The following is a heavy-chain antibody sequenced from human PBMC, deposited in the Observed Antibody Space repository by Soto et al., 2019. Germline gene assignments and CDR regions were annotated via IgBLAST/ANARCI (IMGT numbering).Heavy chain of an antibody. V-gene: IGHV3-7*01. D-gene: IGHD4-17*01. CDR1: GFTFSSYW. J-gene: IGHJ3*02. Sequence: AGGSLRLSCAASGFTFSSYWMSWVRQAPGKGLEWVANIKQDGSEKYYVDSVKGRFTISRDNAKNSLYLQMNSLRAEDTAVYYCARLGTTVTTCAFDIWGQGTMVTVSS. CDR2: IKQDGSEK. CDR3: ARLGTTVTTCAFDI.